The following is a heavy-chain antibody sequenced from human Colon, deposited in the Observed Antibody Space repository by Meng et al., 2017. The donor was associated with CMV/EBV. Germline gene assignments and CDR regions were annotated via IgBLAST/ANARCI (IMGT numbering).Heavy chain of an antibody. CDR1: GFTFNDYE. Sequence: LSLTCAASGFTFNDYEMIWVRQAPGGGLDWISYIDGSANDIHYADSVKGRFTVSRDNARNSLLLQMSSLRAEDSGVYYCVRDGRAGVRGTYRRFDFWGQGTLVTVSS. J-gene: IGHJ4*02. D-gene: IGHD2-15*01. V-gene: IGHV3-48*03. CDR2: IDGSANDI. CDR3: VRDGRAGVRGTYRRFDF.